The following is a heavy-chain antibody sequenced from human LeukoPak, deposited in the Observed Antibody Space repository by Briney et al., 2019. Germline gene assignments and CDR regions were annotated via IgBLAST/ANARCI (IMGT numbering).Heavy chain of an antibody. CDR3: AQKGGADY. CDR1: GFTFSRFG. Sequence: PGGSLRLSCAASGFTFSRFGMNWVRQAPGKGLEWVSYISSSSSSIYYADSVKGRLTISRDNAKNSLYLQMSSLRDEDTAVYYCAQKGGADYWGQGTLVTVSS. CDR2: ISSSSSSI. J-gene: IGHJ4*02. D-gene: IGHD2-15*01. V-gene: IGHV3-48*02.